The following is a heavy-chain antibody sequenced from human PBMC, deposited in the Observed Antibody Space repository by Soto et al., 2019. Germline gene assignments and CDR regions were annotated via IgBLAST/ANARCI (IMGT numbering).Heavy chain of an antibody. V-gene: IGHV1-3*01. CDR1: GYTFTSYA. Sequence: QVQLVQSGAEVKKPGASVKVSCKASGYTFTSYAMHWVRQAPGQRLEWMGWTNAGNGNTKYSQKFQGRVTITRDTSASTAYMELSSLRSEDTAVYYCARYPRSCSGGSCYSPHNWFDPWGQGTLVTVSS. D-gene: IGHD2-15*01. J-gene: IGHJ5*02. CDR3: ARYPRSCSGGSCYSPHNWFDP. CDR2: TNAGNGNT.